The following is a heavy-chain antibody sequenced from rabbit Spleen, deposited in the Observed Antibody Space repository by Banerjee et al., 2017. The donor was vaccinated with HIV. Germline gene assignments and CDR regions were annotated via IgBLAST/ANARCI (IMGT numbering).Heavy chain of an antibody. V-gene: IGHV1S40*01. J-gene: IGHJ6*01. CDR2: IAGSSRDFT. CDR3: ARDTGSSFSTYGMDL. Sequence: QSLEESGGDLVKPGASLTLTCTASGIDFSSSDYMCWVRQAPGKGLEWILCIAGSSRDFTYYASWAKGRFTISKTSSTTVTLQMTSLAVADTATYFCARDTGSSFSTYGMDLWGQGTLVTVS. D-gene: IGHD8-1*01. CDR1: GIDFSSSDY.